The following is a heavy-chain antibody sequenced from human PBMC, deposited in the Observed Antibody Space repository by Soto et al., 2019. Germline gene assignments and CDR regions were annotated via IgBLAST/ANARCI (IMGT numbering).Heavy chain of an antibody. Sequence: QITLKESGPTLVKPTQTLTLTCTFSGFSLSTPGVGVCRIRQPPGKALDWLALIFWDDDKRYSPSLKNRLTSTKDAPQNRVVPTPPNIDPVDTVTYSSVDNPQINSPWGYDYWCQGTLVTVSS. J-gene: IGHJ4*02. V-gene: IGHV2-5*02. D-gene: IGHD3-16*01. CDR1: GFSLSTPGVG. CDR3: VDNPQINSPWGYDY. CDR2: IFWDDDK.